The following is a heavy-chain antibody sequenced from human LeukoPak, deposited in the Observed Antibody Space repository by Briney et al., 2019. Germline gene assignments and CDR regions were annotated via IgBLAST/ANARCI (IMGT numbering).Heavy chain of an antibody. J-gene: IGHJ5*02. V-gene: IGHV4-34*01. CDR3: ARGSQWGDYAGFDP. D-gene: IGHD4-17*01. CDR1: GGSFSNYY. Sequence: SETLSLTCADYGGSFSNYYWTWIRQPPGKGLEWIGEGHHSGSTNYNPSLKTRVTISVDTSRSQFSLKLTSVTAADTAVYYCARGSQWGDYAGFDPWGQGTLVTVSS. CDR2: GHHSGST.